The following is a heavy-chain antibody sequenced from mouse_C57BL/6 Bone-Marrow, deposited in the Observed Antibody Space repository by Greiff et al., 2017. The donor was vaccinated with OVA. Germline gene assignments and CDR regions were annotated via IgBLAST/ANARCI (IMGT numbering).Heavy chain of an antibody. D-gene: IGHD1-1*01. V-gene: IGHV1-72*01. CDR2: IDPNSGGT. Sequence: QVQLQQPGAELVKPGASVKLSCKASGYTFTSYWMHWVKQRPGRGLEWIGRIDPNSGGTKYNEKFQCKATLTVDKPSSTAYMQLSSLTSEDSAVYDCARDYYGSSPNWYFDVWGTGTTVTVSS. J-gene: IGHJ1*03. CDR3: ARDYYGSSPNWYFDV. CDR1: GYTFTSYW.